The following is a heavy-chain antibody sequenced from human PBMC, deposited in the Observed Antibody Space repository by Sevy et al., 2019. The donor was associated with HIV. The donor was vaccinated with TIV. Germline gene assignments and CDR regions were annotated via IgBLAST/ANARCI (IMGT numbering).Heavy chain of an antibody. Sequence: ASVKVSCKASGYTFTGYYMHWVRQAPGQGLEWMGWINPNSGGTNYAQKFQGRVTMTRDTSISTAYMELSRLRSDDTAVYYCARVGGCSSTSCYRYFDLWGRGTLVTVSS. V-gene: IGHV1-2*02. CDR1: GYTFTGYY. D-gene: IGHD2-2*01. CDR2: INPNSGGT. CDR3: ARVGGCSSTSCYRYFDL. J-gene: IGHJ2*01.